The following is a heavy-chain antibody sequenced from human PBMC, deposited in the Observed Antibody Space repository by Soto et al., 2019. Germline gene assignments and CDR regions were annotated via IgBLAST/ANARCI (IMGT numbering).Heavy chain of an antibody. CDR2: SSSSSSYT. Sequence: GGSLRLSCAASGFTFSDYYLRCIRQAPWKGLDWFSYSSSSSSYTNYADSVKGRFTISRDNAKHSLYLQMNSLRAEDTAVYYCARALGKIGPGGQGTLVTVSS. J-gene: IGHJ5*02. V-gene: IGHV3-11*06. CDR3: ARALGKIGP. D-gene: IGHD1-26*01. CDR1: GFTFSDYY.